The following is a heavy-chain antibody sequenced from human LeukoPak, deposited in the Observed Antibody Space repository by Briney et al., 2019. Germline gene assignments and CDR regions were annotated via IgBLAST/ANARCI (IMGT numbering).Heavy chain of an antibody. J-gene: IGHJ4*02. V-gene: IGHV3-43*01. Sequence: GGSLRLSCAASGFTFDDYTMHWVRQAPGKGLEWVSLISWDGGSTYYADSVKGRFTISRDNSKNSLYLQMNSLRTEDTALYYCAKDMVRWGSSSLPNYFDYWGQGTLVTVSS. CDR2: ISWDGGST. CDR1: GFTFDDYT. D-gene: IGHD6-13*01. CDR3: AKDMVRWGSSSLPNYFDY.